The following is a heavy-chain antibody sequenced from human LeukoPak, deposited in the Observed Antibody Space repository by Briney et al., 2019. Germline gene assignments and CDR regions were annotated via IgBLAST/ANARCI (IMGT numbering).Heavy chain of an antibody. V-gene: IGHV4-30-4*01. J-gene: IGHJ4*02. CDR3: AGGYDSSGYYRY. CDR1: GGSISSGDYS. D-gene: IGHD3-22*01. CDR2: IYYSGST. Sequence: SETLSLTSTLSGGSISSGDYSWSWIRQPPGKGLECIGYIYYSGSTSYYPSLKTRVTISVDTSKNQFSLKLRSVTAADTAVYYCAGGYDSSGYYRYWGQGTLVTVSS.